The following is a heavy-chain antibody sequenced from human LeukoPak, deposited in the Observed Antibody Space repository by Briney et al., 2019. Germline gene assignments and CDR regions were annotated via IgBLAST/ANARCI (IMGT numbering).Heavy chain of an antibody. CDR3: ARSSYDSSGYYGDQLDC. Sequence: SETLSLTCAVYGGSFSGYYWSWIRQPPGNGLEWIGRIYTSGSTNYNPSLKSRVTMSVDTSKNQFSLKLSSVTAADTAVYYCARSSYDSSGYYGDQLDCWGQGTLVTVSS. D-gene: IGHD3-22*01. J-gene: IGHJ4*02. CDR2: IYTSGST. CDR1: GGSFSGYY. V-gene: IGHV4-59*10.